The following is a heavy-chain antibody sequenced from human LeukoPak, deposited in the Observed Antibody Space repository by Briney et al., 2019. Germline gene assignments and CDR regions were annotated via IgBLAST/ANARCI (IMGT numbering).Heavy chain of an antibody. CDR3: ARDPFRDGYPTRSRAYGMDV. D-gene: IGHD5-12*01. J-gene: IGHJ6*02. V-gene: IGHV1-46*01. CDR1: GYTFTSYY. CDR2: INPSGGST. Sequence: ASVKVSCKASGYTFTSYYMHWVRQAPGQGLEWMGIINPSGGSTSYAQKFQGRVTMTRDTSTSTVYMELSSLRSEDTAVYYCARDPFRDGYPTRSRAYGMDVWGQGTTVTVSS.